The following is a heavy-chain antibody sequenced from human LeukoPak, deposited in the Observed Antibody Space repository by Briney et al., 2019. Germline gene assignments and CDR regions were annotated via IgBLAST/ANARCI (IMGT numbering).Heavy chain of an antibody. CDR3: AKALGGFTVTTTPFDY. D-gene: IGHD4-17*01. CDR2: ISGGGGST. Sequence: GGSLRLSCAASGLIVSANYMNWVRQAPGKGLEWVSAISGGGGSTYYADSAKGRITISRDNTKNTLYLQMNSLRAEDTALYYCAKALGGFTVTTTPFDYWGQGTLVTVSS. CDR1: GLIVSANY. V-gene: IGHV3-23*01. J-gene: IGHJ4*02.